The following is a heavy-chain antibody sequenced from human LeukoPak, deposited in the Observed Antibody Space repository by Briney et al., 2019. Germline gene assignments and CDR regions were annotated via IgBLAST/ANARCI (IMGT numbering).Heavy chain of an antibody. CDR2: MNHNSDNT. D-gene: IGHD4-17*01. CDR3: ARSPTGLRKRNDF. J-gene: IGHJ4*02. CDR1: RYTLTSDD. Sequence: ASVKDSFMTSRYTLTSDDINGVRQATGQGLDWMGWMNHNSDNTGYAQRLKGRVTMTRNTSRSTAYMELSSLRSEDTAIYYCARSPTGLRKRNDFWGQGTLVTVSS. V-gene: IGHV1-8*01.